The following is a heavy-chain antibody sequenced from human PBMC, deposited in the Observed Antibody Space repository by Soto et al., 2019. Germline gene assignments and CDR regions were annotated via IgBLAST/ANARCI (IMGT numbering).Heavy chain of an antibody. CDR2: IYYSGST. CDR3: ARDRDYYGSGSLDY. V-gene: IGHV4-30-4*01. CDR1: GGSISSDDYY. J-gene: IGHJ4*02. Sequence: QVQLQESGPGLVKPSQTLSLTCSVSGGSISSDDYYWTWIRQAPGEGLEWIGYIYYSGSTYYNPSLKSRVTISVDTSKNQFSLKLSSVTAADTAVYYCARDRDYYGSGSLDYWGQGTLVTVSS. D-gene: IGHD3-10*01.